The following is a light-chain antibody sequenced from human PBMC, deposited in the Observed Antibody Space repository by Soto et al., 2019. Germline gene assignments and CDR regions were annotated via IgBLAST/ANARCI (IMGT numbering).Light chain of an antibody. CDR2: DAS. J-gene: IGKJ1*01. Sequence: EIVLTQSPGTLSLSPGERVTLSCRASQSVSNKLVWYQRKPGQSPRLLIYDASTRATGMPGRFSGSGSGTEFTLTISSLQSEDFAVYYCQQYNNWPWTFGQGTKVDIK. CDR3: QQYNNWPWT. CDR1: QSVSNK. V-gene: IGKV3-15*01.